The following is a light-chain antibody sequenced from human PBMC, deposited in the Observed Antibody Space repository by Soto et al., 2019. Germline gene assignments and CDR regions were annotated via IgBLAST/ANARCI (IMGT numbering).Light chain of an antibody. Sequence: DIVLTQSPATLSLSPGERATLSCRASQSVSSYLAWYQQKPGQAPRLLIYDAYNRATGIPARFSGSGSGTDFTPTISSLEPEDFAVYYCQQSSNWPPITCGQGTRLEIK. CDR3: QQSSNWPPIT. J-gene: IGKJ5*01. V-gene: IGKV3-11*01. CDR1: QSVSSY. CDR2: DAY.